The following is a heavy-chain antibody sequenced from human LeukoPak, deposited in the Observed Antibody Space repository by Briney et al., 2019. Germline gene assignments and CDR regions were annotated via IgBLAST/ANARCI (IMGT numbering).Heavy chain of an antibody. J-gene: IGHJ4*02. CDR1: GYTFTGYY. CDR3: ARALAGGDYVSPDY. CDR2: INPNSGGT. Sequence: ASVKVSCKASGYTFTGYYMHWVRQAPGQGLEWMGWINPNSGGTNYAQQFQGRLTMTRDTSISTAYMELSRLRSDDTAVYYCARALAGGDYVSPDYWGQGTLVTVSS. D-gene: IGHD4-17*01. V-gene: IGHV1-2*02.